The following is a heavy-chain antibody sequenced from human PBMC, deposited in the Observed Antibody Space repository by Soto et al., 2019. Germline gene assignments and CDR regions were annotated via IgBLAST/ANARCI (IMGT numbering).Heavy chain of an antibody. D-gene: IGHD3-3*01. CDR3: ARDRRYYDVWSGSYGMDV. CDR2: INHSGST. CDR1: GGSFSGYY. J-gene: IGHJ6*02. V-gene: IGHV4-34*01. Sequence: SETLSLTCAVYGGSFSGYYWSWIRQPPGKGLEWIGEINHSGSTNYNPSLKSRVTISVDTSKNQFSLKLSSVTAADTAVYHCARDRRYYDVWSGSYGMDVWGQGTTVTVS.